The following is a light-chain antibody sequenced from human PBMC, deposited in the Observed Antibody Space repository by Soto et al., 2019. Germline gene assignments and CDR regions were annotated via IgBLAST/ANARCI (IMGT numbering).Light chain of an antibody. Sequence: QSALTQPASVSGSPGQSITISCTETNSDVGGYNYVSWYQQHPGKAPKLMIFDVSHRPSGVSNRFSGSKSGNTASLTISGLQAEDEADYYCSSYTGSSTVFGGGTKLTVL. CDR3: SSYTGSSTV. CDR1: NSDVGGYNY. CDR2: DVS. V-gene: IGLV2-14*01. J-gene: IGLJ2*01.